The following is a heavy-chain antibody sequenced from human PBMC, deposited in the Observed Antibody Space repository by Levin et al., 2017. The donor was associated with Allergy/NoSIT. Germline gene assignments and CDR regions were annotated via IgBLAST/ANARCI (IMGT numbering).Heavy chain of an antibody. CDR1: GDSIGSRSYY. V-gene: IGHV4-39*01. CDR3: ARRFAASSNWDFDY. D-gene: IGHD4-11*01. J-gene: IGHJ4*02. Sequence: SQTLSLTCTVSGDSIGSRSYYWGWIRQPPGKGLEWIGSIYYSGSTYYNPSLKSRVTISVDTSKNQFSLKLTSVTAPDTAVYYCARRFAASSNWDFDYWGQGTLVTVSS. CDR2: IYYSGST.